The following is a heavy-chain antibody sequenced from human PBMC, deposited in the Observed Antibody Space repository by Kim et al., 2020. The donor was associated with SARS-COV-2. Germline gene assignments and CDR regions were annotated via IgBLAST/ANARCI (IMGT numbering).Heavy chain of an antibody. CDR3: ASTLRTYYYYGMDV. J-gene: IGHJ6*02. Sequence: ADSVKSRFTISRGNSKNTLYLQMNGMRAEDTAVYYCASTLRTYYYYGMDVWGQGTTVTVSS. V-gene: IGHV3-30*02.